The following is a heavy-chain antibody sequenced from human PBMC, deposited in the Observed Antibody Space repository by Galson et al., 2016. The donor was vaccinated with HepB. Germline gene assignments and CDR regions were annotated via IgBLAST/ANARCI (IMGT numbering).Heavy chain of an antibody. J-gene: IGHJ4*02. D-gene: IGHD3-9*01. V-gene: IGHV3-66*01. CDR1: GFTFSRSA. CDR2: IYSGGST. Sequence: SLRLSCAASGFTFSRSAMSWVRQAPGKGLEWVSVIYSGGSTYYADSVKGRFTISRNNAKNTLYLQMNSLRAEDTAVYYCTRYYDILTGYYASDYWGRGTLVTVSS. CDR3: TRYYDILTGYYASDY.